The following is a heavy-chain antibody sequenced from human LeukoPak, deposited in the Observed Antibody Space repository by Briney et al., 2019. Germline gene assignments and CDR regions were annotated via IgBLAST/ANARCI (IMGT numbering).Heavy chain of an antibody. CDR3: ARGEESNSPFDY. V-gene: IGHV1-8*01. CDR2: MNPNSGNT. CDR1: GYTFTSYD. D-gene: IGHD5-18*01. Sequence: ASVKVSCKASGYTFTSYDINWVRQATGQGLEWMGWMNPNSGNTGYAQKFQGRVTMTRNTSISTAYMELSSLRSEDTAVYYCARGEESNSPFDYWGQGTLVTVSS. J-gene: IGHJ4*02.